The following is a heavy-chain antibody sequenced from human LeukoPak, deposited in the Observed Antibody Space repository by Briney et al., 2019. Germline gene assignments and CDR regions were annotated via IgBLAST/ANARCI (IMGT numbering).Heavy chain of an antibody. V-gene: IGHV1-8*01. CDR1: GYTFTSYD. CDR3: ASSYDILTGLHY. CDR2: MNPNSGNT. D-gene: IGHD3-9*01. J-gene: IGHJ4*02. Sequence: GASVKVSCKASGYTFTSYDINWVPQATGQGLEWMGWMNPNSGNTGYAQKFQGRVTMTRNTSISTAYMELSSLRSEDTAVYYCASSYDILTGLHYWGQGTLVTVSS.